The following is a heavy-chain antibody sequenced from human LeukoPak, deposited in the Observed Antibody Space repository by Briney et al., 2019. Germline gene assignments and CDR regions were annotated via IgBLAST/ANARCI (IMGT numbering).Heavy chain of an antibody. CDR2: ISYSGST. Sequence: KPSETLSLTCTVSGRSISSYYWSWIRQPPGKGLEWIGYISYSGSTSYNPSLKSRVTISLATSKNQFFLKLNSVTAADTALYYCARGTAVWGQGTLVTVSS. J-gene: IGHJ4*02. V-gene: IGHV4-59*01. CDR3: ARGTAV. CDR1: GRSISSYY. D-gene: IGHD2-21*02.